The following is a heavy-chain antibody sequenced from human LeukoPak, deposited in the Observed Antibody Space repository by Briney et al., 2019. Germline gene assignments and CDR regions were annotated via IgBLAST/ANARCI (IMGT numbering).Heavy chain of an antibody. CDR3: ARGVPSGYCGSTSCPYYFDY. Sequence: GGSLRLSCAASGFTFSSYSMNWVRQAPGKGLEWVSSISSSSSYIYYADSVKGRFTISRDNAKNSLYLQMNSLRAEDTAVYYCARGVPSGYCGSTSCPYYFDYWGQGTLVTVSS. J-gene: IGHJ4*02. CDR1: GFTFSSYS. CDR2: ISSSSSYI. V-gene: IGHV3-21*01. D-gene: IGHD2-2*01.